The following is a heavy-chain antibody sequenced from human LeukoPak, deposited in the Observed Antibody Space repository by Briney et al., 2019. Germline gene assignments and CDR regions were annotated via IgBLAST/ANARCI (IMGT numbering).Heavy chain of an antibody. D-gene: IGHD1-26*01. Sequence: KTSETLSLTCAVSGGSISSGGYSWSWIRQPPGKGLEWIGYIYYSGSTYYNPSLKSRVTISVDTSKNQFSLKLSSVTAADTAVYYCARVLGATEFDYWGQGTLVTVSS. CDR2: IYYSGST. J-gene: IGHJ4*02. CDR1: GGSISSGGYS. CDR3: ARVLGATEFDY. V-gene: IGHV4-30-4*07.